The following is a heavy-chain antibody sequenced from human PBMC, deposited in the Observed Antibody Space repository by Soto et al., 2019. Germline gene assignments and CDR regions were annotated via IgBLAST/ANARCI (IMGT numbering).Heavy chain of an antibody. J-gene: IGHJ4*02. Sequence: EVQLLESGGGLVQPGGSLRLSCAASGFIFSSYAMSWVRQAPGKGLEWVSGISGSGGSTYYADSVKGRFTISRDNPKNTLYLQMNSLRAEDTAVYYCARRLPSSTAMAAYDYWGQGTLVTVSS. V-gene: IGHV3-23*01. D-gene: IGHD5-18*01. CDR3: ARRLPSSTAMAAYDY. CDR1: GFIFSSYA. CDR2: ISGSGGST.